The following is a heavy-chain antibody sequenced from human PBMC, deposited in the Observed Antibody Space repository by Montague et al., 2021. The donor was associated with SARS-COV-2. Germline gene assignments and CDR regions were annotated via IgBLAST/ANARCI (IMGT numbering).Heavy chain of an antibody. V-gene: IGHV3-23*03. D-gene: IGHD6-19*01. CDR2: IYSGGNTI. J-gene: IGHJ6*02. CDR1: GFTFGNYA. Sequence: SLRLSCAASGFTFGNYAMNWVRQAPGKGLEWVSIIYSGGNTIDYAESVKGRFTISRDNPKNMLYLQMNSLRAEDTAVYYCAKELALAGQYYSYGMDVWGQGTTVTVSS. CDR3: AKELALAGQYYSYGMDV.